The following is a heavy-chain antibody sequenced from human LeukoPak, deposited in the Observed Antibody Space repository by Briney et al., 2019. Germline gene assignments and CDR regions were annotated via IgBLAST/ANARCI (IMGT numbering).Heavy chain of an antibody. CDR3: AKGPYYYDSSGYYSFDY. D-gene: IGHD3-22*01. V-gene: IGHV3-30*18. J-gene: IGHJ4*02. CDR1: GFTFSSYG. Sequence: GGSLRLSCAASGFTFSSYGMHWVRQAPGKGLEWVAVISYDGSNKYYADSVKGRFTISRDNSKNTLYLQMNSLRAEDTAVYYCAKGPYYYDSSGYYSFDYWGQGTLVTVSS. CDR2: ISYDGSNK.